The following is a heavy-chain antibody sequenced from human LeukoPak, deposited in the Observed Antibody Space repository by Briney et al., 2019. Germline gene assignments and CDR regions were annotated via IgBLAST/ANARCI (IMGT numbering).Heavy chain of an antibody. CDR1: GLSISNDW. Sequence: PGGSLRLSCAASGLSISNDWMSWVRQAPGKGLEWVARVKSKSAGGTTDYAAPVKGRFTIARDESKNTLYLQMNSLKTEDTAVYYCTLIQGWGSGSYYRDFWGQGTLVTVSS. CDR3: TLIQGWGSGSYYRDF. D-gene: IGHD3-10*01. J-gene: IGHJ4*02. V-gene: IGHV3-15*01. CDR2: VKSKSAGGTT.